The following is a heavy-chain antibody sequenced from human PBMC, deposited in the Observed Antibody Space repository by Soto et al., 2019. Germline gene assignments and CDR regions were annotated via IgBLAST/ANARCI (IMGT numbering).Heavy chain of an antibody. CDR2: IYSGGNT. CDR3: AGATGRY. J-gene: IGHJ4*02. CDR1: GFTVSSNY. V-gene: IGHV3-53*01. Sequence: EVQLVESGGGLIQPGGSLRLSCTASGFTVSSNYMTWVRQAPGKGLEWVSVIYSGGNTYYADSVKGRFTSSRDKPKNTRYLQMTSLRAEDTAVYYCAGATGRYWGQGTLVTVSS.